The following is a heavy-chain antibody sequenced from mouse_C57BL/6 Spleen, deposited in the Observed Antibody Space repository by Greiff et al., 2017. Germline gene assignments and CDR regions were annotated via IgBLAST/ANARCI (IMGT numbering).Heavy chain of an antibody. CDR1: GYTFTSYW. Sequence: VQLQQPGAELVKPGASVKMSCKASGYTFTSYWITWVKQRPGQGLEWIGDIYPGSGSTNYNEKFKSKATLTVDTSSSTAYMQLSSLTSEDSAVYYCARSTVVVPGYFDYWGQGTTLTVSS. J-gene: IGHJ2*01. D-gene: IGHD1-1*01. CDR2: IYPGSGST. V-gene: IGHV1-55*01. CDR3: ARSTVVVPGYFDY.